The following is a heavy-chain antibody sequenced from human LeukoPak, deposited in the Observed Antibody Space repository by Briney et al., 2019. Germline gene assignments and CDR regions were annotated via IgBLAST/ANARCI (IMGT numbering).Heavy chain of an antibody. CDR2: ISSSSSTI. Sequence: VGSLRLSCAASGFTFSSYSMNWVRQAPGKGLEWVSYISSSSSTIYYADSVKGRFTISRDNAKNSLYLQMNSLRAEDTAVYYCARLSRGENYADYGFDYWGQGTLVTVSS. J-gene: IGHJ4*02. V-gene: IGHV3-48*01. CDR1: GFTFSSYS. D-gene: IGHD4-17*01. CDR3: ARLSRGENYADYGFDY.